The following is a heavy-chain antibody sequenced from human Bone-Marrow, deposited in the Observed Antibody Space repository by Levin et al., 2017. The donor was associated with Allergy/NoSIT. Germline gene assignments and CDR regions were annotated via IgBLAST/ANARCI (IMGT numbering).Heavy chain of an antibody. D-gene: IGHD1-20*01. CDR1: GDSIRNPDYY. CDR2: VYYSGAT. J-gene: IGHJ5*02. V-gene: IGHV4-30-4*01. CDR3: TRLKKGRGIMGTTGLWVEP. Sequence: SETLSLTCNVSGDSIRNPDYYWIWIRQLPGKGLQWIGHVYYSGATYSNPPLKSRLTVSADTTNNHFSLRLTSVTAADTAIYYCTRLKKGRGIMGTTGLWVEPWSQGLLVTVAS.